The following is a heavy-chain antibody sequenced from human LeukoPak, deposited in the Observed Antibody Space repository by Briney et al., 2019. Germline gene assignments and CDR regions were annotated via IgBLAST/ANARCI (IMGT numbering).Heavy chain of an antibody. CDR1: GLSFINYA. CDR2: INSGSAGST. CDR3: AKDLGSSGYYYIDY. Sequence: GGSLRLSCVASGLSFINYAMTWVRQAPGKGLEWVSTINSGSAGSTSYADPVRGRFTISRDNSKNTLYLQMNSLKAEDTAVYYCAKDLGSSGYYYIDYWGQGTLVTVSS. V-gene: IGHV3-23*01. D-gene: IGHD3-22*01. J-gene: IGHJ4*02.